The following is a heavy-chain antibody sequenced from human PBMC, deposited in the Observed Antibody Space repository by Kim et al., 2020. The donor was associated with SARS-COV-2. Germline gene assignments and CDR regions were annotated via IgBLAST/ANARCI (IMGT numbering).Heavy chain of an antibody. V-gene: IGHV4-34*01. J-gene: IGHJ3*02. CDR1: GGSFSGYY. Sequence: SETLSLTCAVYGGSFSGYYWSWIRQPPGKGLEWIGEINHSGSTNYNPSLKSRVTISVDTSKNQFSLKLSSVTAADTAVYYCAKGPHKGAFDIWGQGTMVTVSS. CDR2: INHSGST. CDR3: AKGPHKGAFDI.